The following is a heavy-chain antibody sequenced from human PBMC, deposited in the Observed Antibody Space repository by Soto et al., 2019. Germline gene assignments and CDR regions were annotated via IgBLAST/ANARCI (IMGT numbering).Heavy chain of an antibody. CDR2: ISSSSTYI. CDR3: ARDNVAVRDGFDY. CDR1: GFTFSSYS. D-gene: IGHD2-8*01. Sequence: GGSLRLSCSASGFTFSSYSMNWVRQAPGKGLEWVSSISSSSTYIYYADSVKGRFTISRDNAKNTLYLQMNSLRAEDTAVYYCARDNVAVRDGFDYGGLGDLLTVSA. V-gene: IGHV3-21*01. J-gene: IGHJ4*02.